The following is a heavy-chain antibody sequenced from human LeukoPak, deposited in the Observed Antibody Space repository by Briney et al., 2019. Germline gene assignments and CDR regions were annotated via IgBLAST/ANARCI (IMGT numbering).Heavy chain of an antibody. D-gene: IGHD4-17*01. J-gene: IGHJ4*02. CDR2: ISSSSSYI. CDR3: ATPGGYGDYALDY. CDR1: GFTFSSYS. Sequence: GGSLRLSCAASGFTFSSYSMNWVRQAPGKGLEWVSSISSSSSYIYYADSVKGRFTISRDNAKNSLYLQMNSLRAEDTAVYYCATPGGYGDYALDYWGQGTLVTVSS. V-gene: IGHV3-21*01.